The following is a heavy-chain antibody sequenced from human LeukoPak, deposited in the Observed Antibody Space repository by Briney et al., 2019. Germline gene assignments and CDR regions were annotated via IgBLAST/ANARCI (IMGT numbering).Heavy chain of an antibody. D-gene: IGHD3-22*01. CDR3: ARSVSYYYDGSARGAFDI. J-gene: IGHJ3*02. Sequence: PGGSLRLSCAASGFTFSSYEMNWVRQPPGKGLEWIGSIYYSGSTYYNPSLKSRVTTSVDTSKKQFSLKLSSVTAADTAVYYCARSVSYYYDGSARGAFDIWGQGTMVTVSS. CDR1: GFTFSSYE. V-gene: IGHV4-39*07. CDR2: IYYSGST.